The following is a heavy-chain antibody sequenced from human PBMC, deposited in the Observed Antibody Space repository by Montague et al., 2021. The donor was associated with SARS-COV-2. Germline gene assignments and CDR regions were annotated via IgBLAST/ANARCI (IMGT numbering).Heavy chain of an antibody. Sequence: SETLSLTCTPSGGSIGAYYWSWIRQPPGKGLEWIGYIDNSGSTNHNPSLESRVPMSVDTSKNQFSLKLNSVTAADTAVYYCARHGGNDAFDIWGRGTMVTVSS. CDR1: GGSIGAYY. CDR3: ARHGGNDAFDI. CDR2: IDNSGST. J-gene: IGHJ3*02. V-gene: IGHV4-59*01. D-gene: IGHD4-23*01.